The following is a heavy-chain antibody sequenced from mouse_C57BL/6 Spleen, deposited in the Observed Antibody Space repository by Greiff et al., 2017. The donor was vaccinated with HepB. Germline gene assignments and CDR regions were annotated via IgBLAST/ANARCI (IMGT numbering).Heavy chain of an antibody. CDR2: INPGSGGT. Sequence: VQLVESGAELVRPGTSVKVSCKASGYAFTNYLIEWVKQRPGQGLEWIGVINPGSGGTNYNEKFKGKATLTADKSSSTAYMQLSSLTSEDSAVYFCARSGVTDAMDYWGQGTSVTVSS. J-gene: IGHJ4*01. D-gene: IGHD2-3*01. CDR3: ARSGVTDAMDY. CDR1: GYAFTNYL. V-gene: IGHV1-54*01.